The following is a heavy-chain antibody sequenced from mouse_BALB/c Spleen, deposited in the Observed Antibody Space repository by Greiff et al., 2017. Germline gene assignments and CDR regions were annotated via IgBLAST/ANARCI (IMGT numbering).Heavy chain of an antibody. Sequence: QVQLKESGPGLVQPSQSLSITCTVSGFSLTSYGVHWVRQSPGKGLEWLGVIWSGGSTDYNAAFISRLSISKDNSKSQVFFKMNSLQANDTAIYYCARGEYGNLYAMDYWGQGTSVTVSS. D-gene: IGHD2-10*02. V-gene: IGHV2-2*02. CDR3: ARGEYGNLYAMDY. CDR2: IWSGGST. J-gene: IGHJ4*01. CDR1: GFSLTSYG.